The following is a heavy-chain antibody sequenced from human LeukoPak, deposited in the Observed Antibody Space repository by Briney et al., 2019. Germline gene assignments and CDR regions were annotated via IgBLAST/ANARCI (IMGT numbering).Heavy chain of an antibody. D-gene: IGHD5-18*01. J-gene: IGHJ4*02. CDR3: GKTTVGYSSGQKPAWPVDY. V-gene: IGHV3-23*01. CDR2: IFGSGGSP. Sequence: GGSLRLSCEASGFTFGSHAMYWVRQAPGKGLEWVAGIFGSGGSPHYADSVKGRFTISRDNSRNTVYLQINSLRADDTAVYYCGKTTVGYSSGQKPAWPVDYWGQGTLVTVSS. CDR1: GFTFGSHA.